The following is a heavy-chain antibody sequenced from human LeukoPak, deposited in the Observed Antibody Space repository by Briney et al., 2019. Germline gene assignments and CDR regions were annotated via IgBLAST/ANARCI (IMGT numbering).Heavy chain of an antibody. V-gene: IGHV3-74*01. J-gene: IGHJ4*02. CDR2: IKSDGTFT. CDR3: TSDYWGVGH. D-gene: IGHD3-10*01. Sequence: PGGSLRLSCAASEFTFRSSWMHWVRQAPGKGLMWVSRIKSDGTFTTYADSVKGRFTISRDNAKNTLYLQMNSLRAEDTAMYYCTSDYWGVGHWGQGTLVTVSS. CDR1: EFTFRSSW.